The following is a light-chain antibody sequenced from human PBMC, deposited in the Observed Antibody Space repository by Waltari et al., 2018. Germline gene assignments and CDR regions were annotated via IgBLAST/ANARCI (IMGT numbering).Light chain of an antibody. CDR1: QTISSY. CDR3: QQHNSHPLT. CDR2: AAS. Sequence: MTQSPSSLSASVGDRVTITCRASQTISSYLAWYQQKPGKVPKFLIYAASSLESGVPSRFSGSGSGTEFTLTISSLQPEDFATYYCQQHNSHPLTFGGGTKVEIK. V-gene: IGKV1-17*03. J-gene: IGKJ4*01.